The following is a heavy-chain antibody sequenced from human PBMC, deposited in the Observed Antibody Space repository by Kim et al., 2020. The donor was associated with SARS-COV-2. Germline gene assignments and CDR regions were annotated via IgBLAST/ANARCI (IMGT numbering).Heavy chain of an antibody. Sequence: SETLSLTCTVSGGSISSYYWSWIRQPPGKGLEWIGYIYYSGITNYNPSLKSRVTISVDTSKNQFSLKLSSVTAADTAVYYCARISNIVVVPAAPFDYWGQGTLVTVSS. D-gene: IGHD2-2*01. CDR1: GGSISSYY. V-gene: IGHV4-59*01. CDR3: ARISNIVVVPAAPFDY. J-gene: IGHJ4*02. CDR2: IYYSGIT.